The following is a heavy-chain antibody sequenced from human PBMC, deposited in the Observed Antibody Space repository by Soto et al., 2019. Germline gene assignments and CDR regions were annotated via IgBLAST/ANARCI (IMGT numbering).Heavy chain of an antibody. CDR2: IYWDDDK. V-gene: IGHV2-5*02. CDR1: GFSLSTSGVG. Sequence: QITLKESGPTLVKPTQTLKLPCTFSGFSLSTSGVGVGWIRQPPGKALEWLALIYWDDDKVYSPSLKSRLTITKATSTNQVVLTMTNRDPVDTATYYCAPRRSSSSTYYFDYWGQGTLVTVSS. CDR3: APRRSSSSTYYFDY. J-gene: IGHJ4*02. D-gene: IGHD6-13*01.